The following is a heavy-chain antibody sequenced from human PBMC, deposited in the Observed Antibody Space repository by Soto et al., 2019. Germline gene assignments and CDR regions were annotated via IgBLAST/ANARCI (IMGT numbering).Heavy chain of an antibody. CDR1: GVTFSSYG. V-gene: IGHV3-30*18. CDR3: AKRPYCSGGSCYTSSGPFDS. D-gene: IGHD2-15*01. J-gene: IGHJ4*02. Sequence: LRLSCAASGVTFSSYGMHWVRQAPFRGLEWVAVISYDGSNKYYADSVKGRFTISRDNSKNTLYLQMNSLRAEDTAVYYCAKRPYCSGGSCYTSSGPFDSWGQGTLVTVSA. CDR2: ISYDGSNK.